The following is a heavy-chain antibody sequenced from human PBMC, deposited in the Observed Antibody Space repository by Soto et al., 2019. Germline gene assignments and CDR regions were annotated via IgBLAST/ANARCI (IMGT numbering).Heavy chain of an antibody. Sequence: EVQLLESGGGLAQPGGSLRLSCAASGFTFSSYPMSWVRQAPGQGLEWVSGIVASGGIKYYADSVKGRFTISRDNSKNTLYLQMNSLRAEDTAVYYCAKNSAATIRVGYDYWGQGTLVTVSS. CDR2: IVASGGIK. V-gene: IGHV3-23*01. J-gene: IGHJ4*02. CDR1: GFTFSSYP. D-gene: IGHD5-12*01. CDR3: AKNSAATIRVGYDY.